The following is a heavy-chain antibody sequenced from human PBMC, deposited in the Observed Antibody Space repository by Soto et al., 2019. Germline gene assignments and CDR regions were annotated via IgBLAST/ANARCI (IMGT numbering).Heavy chain of an antibody. J-gene: IGHJ4*02. CDR2: ISYDGSNK. D-gene: IGHD3-22*01. V-gene: IGHV3-30-3*01. Sequence: PVGSLRLSCAASGFTFSSYAMHWVRQAPGKGLEWVAVISYDGSNKYYADSVKGRFTISRDNSKNTLYLQMNSLRAEDTAVYYWARDRITMIVDALDYWGQGTLVTVSS. CDR1: GFTFSSYA. CDR3: ARDRITMIVDALDY.